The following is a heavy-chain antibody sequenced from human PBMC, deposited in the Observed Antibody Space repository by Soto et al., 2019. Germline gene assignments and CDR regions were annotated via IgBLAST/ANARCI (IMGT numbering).Heavy chain of an antibody. V-gene: IGHV4-4*02. CDR2: IYRTGST. J-gene: IGHJ4*02. Sequence: SETLSLTCAVSVGSFTSNNWWTWVRQPPGQGLEWIGEIYRTGSTNYNPSLKSRVTISLDKSENQFSLKVTSLTAADTAVYYCASRDPGTSVDYWGQGTLVTSPQ. D-gene: IGHD1-7*01. CDR1: VGSFTSNNW. CDR3: ASRDPGTSVDY.